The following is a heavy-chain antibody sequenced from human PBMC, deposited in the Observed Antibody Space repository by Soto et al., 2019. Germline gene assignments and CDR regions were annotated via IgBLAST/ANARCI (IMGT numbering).Heavy chain of an antibody. D-gene: IGHD1-26*01. CDR3: ARGVGAYYFDS. CDR1: GGTFSTYA. V-gene: IGHV1-69*01. Sequence: QVQLVQSGAEVKKPGSSVKVSCKASGGTFSTYAITWVRQAPGQGLEWLGGIIPIFGTTDYARKFQGRVTMTAAESTSTVFIELSSLTSEDTAVYYCARGVGAYYFDSWGQGTLVTVSS. CDR2: IIPIFGTT. J-gene: IGHJ4*02.